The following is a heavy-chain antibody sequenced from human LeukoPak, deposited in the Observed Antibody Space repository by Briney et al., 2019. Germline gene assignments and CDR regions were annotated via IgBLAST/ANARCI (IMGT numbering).Heavy chain of an antibody. CDR1: GGSFSGYY. D-gene: IGHD6-13*01. CDR2: INHRGST. J-gene: IGHJ4*02. CDR3: ARAVYSSSRYGSDY. V-gene: IGHV4-34*01. Sequence: PSETLSLTCAVYGGSFSGYYWSWIRQPPGKGLEWIGEINHRGSTKYNPSLKSRVTISVNTSKNQVSLQLRQVTTPGHGGLYWARAVYSSSRYGSDYWGQGTLVTVSS.